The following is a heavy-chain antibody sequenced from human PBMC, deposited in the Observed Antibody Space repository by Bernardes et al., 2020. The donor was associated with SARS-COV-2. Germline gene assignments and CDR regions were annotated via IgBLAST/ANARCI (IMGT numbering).Heavy chain of an antibody. J-gene: IGHJ4*02. D-gene: IGHD3-16*02. CDR3: ARGRVMITFGGVIVREYYFDY. V-gene: IGHV1-18*01. CDR2: ISAYNGNT. CDR1: GYTFTSYG. Sequence: ASVKVSSKASGYTFTSYGISWVRQAPGQGLEWMGWISAYNGNTNYAQKLQGRVTMTTDTSTSTAYMELRSLRSDDTAVYYCARGRVMITFGGVIVREYYFDYWGQGTLVTVSS.